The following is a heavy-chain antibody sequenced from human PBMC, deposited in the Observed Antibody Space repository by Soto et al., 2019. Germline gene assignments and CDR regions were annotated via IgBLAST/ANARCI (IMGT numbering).Heavy chain of an antibody. D-gene: IGHD3-9*01. CDR3: TKDRDILTGYYSPNSFDY. CDR2: IRSNTFGGAS. Sequence: GGSLRLSCTASGFTFGDYAMSWFRQAPGKGLEWVGFIRSNTFGGASIYAASVKGRFSISRDDSKSIAYLQMNSLKIEDIAVYYCTKDRDILTGYYSPNSFDYWGQGT. J-gene: IGHJ4*02. CDR1: GFTFGDYA. V-gene: IGHV3-49*03.